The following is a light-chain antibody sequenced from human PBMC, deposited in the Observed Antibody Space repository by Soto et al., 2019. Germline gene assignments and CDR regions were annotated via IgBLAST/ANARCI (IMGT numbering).Light chain of an antibody. CDR1: QSVSSSS. Sequence: EIVLTQSPGTLSLSPGERATLSCRASQSVSSSSLAWYQQKPGQAPRLLIYGASRRATGIPDRFSGGGSGTDFTLTISSLETEDLAVYYCQHRSNWPSWTFGAGTKVDIK. CDR3: QHRSNWPSWT. CDR2: GAS. J-gene: IGKJ1*01. V-gene: IGKV3D-20*02.